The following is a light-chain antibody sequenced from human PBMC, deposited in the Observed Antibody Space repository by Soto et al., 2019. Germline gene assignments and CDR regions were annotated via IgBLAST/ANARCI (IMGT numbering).Light chain of an antibody. V-gene: IGKV3-15*01. CDR3: QQYNNWPPYT. Sequence: EIVMTQSPATLSLSPGERATLSCRASQSVSSNLAWYQQKPGQAPRLLIYDASTRATGIPARFSGSGSGTEFTLTISSLQCDDVAVYYCQQYNNWPPYTFGQGTKLEIK. J-gene: IGKJ2*01. CDR1: QSVSSN. CDR2: DAS.